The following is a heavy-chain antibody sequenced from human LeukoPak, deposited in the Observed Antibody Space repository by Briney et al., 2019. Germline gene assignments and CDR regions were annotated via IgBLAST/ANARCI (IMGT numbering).Heavy chain of an antibody. V-gene: IGHV4-39*01. D-gene: IGHD6-13*01. CDR1: GGSISSSSYY. CDR2: MYYSGST. CDR3: ARHVGQQLFYYYYGLDV. J-gene: IGHJ6*02. Sequence: PSETLSLTCTVSGGSISSSSYYWGWLRQPPGKGLEWIGSMYYSGSTYYNPSLKSRVTISVDTSKNQFSLKLSSVTVADTAVYYCARHVGQQLFYYYYGLDVWGQGATVTVSS.